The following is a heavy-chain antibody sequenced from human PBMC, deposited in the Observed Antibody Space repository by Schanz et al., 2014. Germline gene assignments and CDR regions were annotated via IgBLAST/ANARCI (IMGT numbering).Heavy chain of an antibody. J-gene: IGHJ4*02. Sequence: EVQLVESGGGLVQPGRSLRLSCVASGFRFDDYAMHWVRQAPGKGLEWVSGMSWNAGSLGYGDSVKGRFTISRDNAKNSLYLQMNSLRAEDTAVYYCAKYGGGYSYGFVEYWGQGILVTVSS. D-gene: IGHD5-18*01. CDR1: GFRFDDYA. CDR3: AKYGGGYSYGFVEY. V-gene: IGHV3-9*01. CDR2: MSWNAGSL.